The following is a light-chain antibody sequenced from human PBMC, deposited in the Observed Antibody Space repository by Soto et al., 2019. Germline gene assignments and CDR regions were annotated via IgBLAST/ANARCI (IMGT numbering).Light chain of an antibody. CDR3: QQYNTYWT. CDR2: KAS. Sequence: DIQMTQSPSTLSASVGDRVTITCRASQSISSWLAWYQQKPGKAPKLLIYKASSLESGVPSRFSSSGSRTEFTLTISSLQPDDFATYYCQQYNTYWTFGQGTKVEIK. CDR1: QSISSW. V-gene: IGKV1-5*03. J-gene: IGKJ1*01.